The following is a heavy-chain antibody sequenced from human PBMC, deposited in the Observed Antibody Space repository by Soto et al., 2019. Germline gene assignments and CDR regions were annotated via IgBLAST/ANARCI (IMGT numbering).Heavy chain of an antibody. Sequence: SVKGSCKASGGTSSSYAISWVRQAPGQGLEWMGGIIPIFGTANYAQKFQGRVTITADESTSTAYMELSSLRSEDTAVYYCARLAVAGDFDYWGQGTLVTGSS. D-gene: IGHD6-19*01. J-gene: IGHJ4*02. CDR2: IIPIFGTA. CDR3: ARLAVAGDFDY. V-gene: IGHV1-69*13. CDR1: GGTSSSYA.